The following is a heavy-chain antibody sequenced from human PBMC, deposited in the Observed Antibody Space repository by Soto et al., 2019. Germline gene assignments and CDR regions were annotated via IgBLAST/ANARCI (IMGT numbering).Heavy chain of an antibody. D-gene: IGHD2-15*01. J-gene: IGHJ6*02. V-gene: IGHV1-18*01. CDR2: ISAYNGNT. Sequence: GASVKASCKASGYTFTSYGISWVRQAPGQGLEWMGWISAYNGNTNYAQKLQGRVTITTDTSTSTAYMELSSLRSEDTAVYYCAAGLLPYYYYGMDVWGQGTTVTVSS. CDR3: AAGLLPYYYYGMDV. CDR1: GYTFTSYG.